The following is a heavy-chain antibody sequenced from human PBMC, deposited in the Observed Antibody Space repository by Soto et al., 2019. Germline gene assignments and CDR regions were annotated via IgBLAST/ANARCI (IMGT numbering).Heavy chain of an antibody. D-gene: IGHD6-19*01. V-gene: IGHV1-3*01. CDR3: ARVGGWYVPDY. Sequence: ASVKVSCKASGDTFSTYTITWMRQAPGQRLEWMGWINAGNGNTKYSQKFQGRVTITRDTSASTAYMELSSLRSEDTAVYYCARVGGWYVPDYWGQGTLVTVSS. CDR2: INAGNGNT. J-gene: IGHJ4*02. CDR1: GDTFSTYT.